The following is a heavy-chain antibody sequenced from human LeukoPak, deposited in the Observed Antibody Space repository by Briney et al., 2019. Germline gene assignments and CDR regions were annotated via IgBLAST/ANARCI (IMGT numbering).Heavy chain of an antibody. J-gene: IGHJ4*02. CDR3: ARALRSGYSYGTKDFDY. D-gene: IGHD5-18*01. CDR2: INTNTGNP. CDR1: GYTFTSYA. Sequence: ASVKVSCKASGYTFTSYAMNWVRQAPGQGLEWMGWINTNTGNPTYAQGFTGRFVFSLDTSVSTAYLQISRLKAEDTAVYYCARALRSGYSYGTKDFDYWGQGTLVTVSS. V-gene: IGHV7-4-1*02.